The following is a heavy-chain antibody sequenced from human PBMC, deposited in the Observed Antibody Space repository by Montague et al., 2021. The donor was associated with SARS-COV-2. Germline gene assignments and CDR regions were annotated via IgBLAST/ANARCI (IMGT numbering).Heavy chain of an antibody. CDR1: GFTFRSYW. CDR2: IKPDGTST. D-gene: IGHD3-10*01. J-gene: IGHJ4*02. CDR3: VRPLWFGDSDYFFDS. Sequence: LSCAASGFTFRSYWMHWVRQVPGRGPIWVSRIKPDGTSTNYAASVKGRFTISRDNAKNTLSLQLNNLRAEDTAVYYCVRPLWFGDSDYFFDSWGQGTLVTVSS. V-gene: IGHV3-74*01.